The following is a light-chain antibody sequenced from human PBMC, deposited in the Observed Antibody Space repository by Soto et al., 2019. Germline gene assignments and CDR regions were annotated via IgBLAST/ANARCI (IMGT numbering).Light chain of an antibody. CDR2: DVS. Sequence: EIVLTQSPGTLSLSPGERATLSCRASQSVSSSLAWYQQKPGQTPRLLIYDVSNRATGIPARFSGSWSGTDFTLTVSSLEPEDFAVYYCQQRINWPLTFGGGTKVEIK. CDR1: QSVSSS. CDR3: QQRINWPLT. V-gene: IGKV3-11*01. J-gene: IGKJ4*01.